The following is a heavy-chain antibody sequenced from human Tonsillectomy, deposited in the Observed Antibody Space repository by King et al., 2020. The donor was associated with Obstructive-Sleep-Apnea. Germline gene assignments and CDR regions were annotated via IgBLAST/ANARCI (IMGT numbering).Heavy chain of an antibody. CDR1: GFTFSSYA. CDR3: AKDRYYDSSGYYSGTPNFDY. J-gene: IGHJ4*02. CDR2: ISGSGGST. Sequence: VQLVESGGGLVQPGGSLRLSCAASGFTFSSYAMSWVRQAPGKGLEWVSAISGSGGSTYYADSVKGRFTISRDNSKNTLYLQMNSLRAEDTAVYYCAKDRYYDSSGYYSGTPNFDYWGQGTLVTVSS. D-gene: IGHD3-22*01. V-gene: IGHV3-23*04.